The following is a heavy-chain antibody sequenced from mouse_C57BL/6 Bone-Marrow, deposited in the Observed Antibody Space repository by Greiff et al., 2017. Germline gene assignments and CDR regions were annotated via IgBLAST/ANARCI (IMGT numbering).Heavy chain of an antibody. CDR3: ARRGVYYYGSSHIYYAMDY. CDR2: INPSTGGT. Sequence: EVQLQQSGPELVKPGASVKISCKASGYSFTGYYMNWVKQSPEKSLEWIGEINPSTGGTTYNQKFKAKATLTVDKSSSTAYMQLKSLTSEDSAVYYCARRGVYYYGSSHIYYAMDYWGQGTSVTVSS. CDR1: GYSFTGYY. V-gene: IGHV1-42*01. J-gene: IGHJ4*01. D-gene: IGHD1-1*01.